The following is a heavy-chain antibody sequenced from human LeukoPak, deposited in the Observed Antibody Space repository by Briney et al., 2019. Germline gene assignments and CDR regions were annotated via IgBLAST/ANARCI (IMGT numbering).Heavy chain of an antibody. CDR3: ARGRVTTVTSYIDY. J-gene: IGHJ4*02. CDR1: GGSFSGYY. V-gene: IGHV4-34*01. D-gene: IGHD4-17*01. Sequence: SETLSLTCAGFGGSFSGYYWSWIRQSPGKGLEWIGDINHGGSTNYSPSLKSRVSVASDTFKKQFSLRLTSVTAADTAVYFCARGRVTTVTSYIDYWGQGTLVTVSS. CDR2: INHGGST.